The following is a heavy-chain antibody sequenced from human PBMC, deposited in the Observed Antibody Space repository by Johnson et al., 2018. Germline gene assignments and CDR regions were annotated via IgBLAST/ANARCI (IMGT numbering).Heavy chain of an antibody. CDR1: GFMFSSYS. Sequence: EVQLVESGGGLVKPGESLRLSCAASGFMFSSYSMNWVRQTPGKGLEWVSCISSTSSYVYYADSVKGRFTISRDNAKNSLFLKLSSRRADDTAFYYCARGPAGGDGYNWDAFDIWGQGTMVTVSS. J-gene: IGHJ3*02. D-gene: IGHD5-24*01. V-gene: IGHV3-21*01. CDR3: ARGPAGGDGYNWDAFDI. CDR2: ISSTSSYV.